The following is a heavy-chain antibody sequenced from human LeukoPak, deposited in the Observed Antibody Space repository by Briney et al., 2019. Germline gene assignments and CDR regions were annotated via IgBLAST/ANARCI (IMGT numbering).Heavy chain of an antibody. CDR1: GFTFSSYS. J-gene: IGHJ3*02. CDR3: ARDDQGSSWYLGHSDAFDI. CDR2: ISSGSSYT. Sequence: PGGSLRLSCAASGFTFSSYSMNWVRPAPGRGLEWVSSISSGSSYTYYGDSVKGRFTISRDNTKKSLYLQMNSLRAEDTAVYYCARDDQGSSWYLGHSDAFDIWGQGTMVTVSS. V-gene: IGHV3-21*01. D-gene: IGHD6-13*01.